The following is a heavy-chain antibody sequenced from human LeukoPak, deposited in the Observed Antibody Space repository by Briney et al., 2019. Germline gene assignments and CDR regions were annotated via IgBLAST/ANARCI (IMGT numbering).Heavy chain of an antibody. CDR2: INHRGST. D-gene: IGHD2-8*01. V-gene: IGHV4-34*01. Sequence: SETLSLTCAVYGGSFSGYYWSWIRQPPGKGLEWIAEINHRGSTHYNPSLKSRVNISADTSKNQFSLNLDSVTAADTAVYYCARSWAGMYYPFYYFDYWGQGSLVTVSS. CDR3: ARSWAGMYYPFYYFDY. J-gene: IGHJ4*02. CDR1: GGSFSGYY.